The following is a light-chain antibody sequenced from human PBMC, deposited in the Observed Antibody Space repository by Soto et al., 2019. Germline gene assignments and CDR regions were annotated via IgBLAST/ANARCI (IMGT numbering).Light chain of an antibody. J-gene: IGKJ2*01. CDR2: DAS. CDR1: QSVSTY. CDR3: LQRRNGPPI. Sequence: EIVLTQSPATMSLSPGERTTLSCRASQSVSTYLAWYQQKPGQAPRRLIYDASNRATGIPARFSGSGSGTDFPLTITSLEPEDFAVYYCLQRRNGPPIFGQGPKLEIK. V-gene: IGKV3-11*01.